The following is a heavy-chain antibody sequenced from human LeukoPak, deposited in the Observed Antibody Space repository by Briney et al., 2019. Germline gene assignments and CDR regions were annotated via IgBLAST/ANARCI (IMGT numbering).Heavy chain of an antibody. CDR3: ARDWRRSGGWYGLPDFYYYYGMDV. J-gene: IGHJ6*02. Sequence: GGSLRLSCAASGLTFSSYAMHWVRQAPGKGLEWVAVISYDGSNKYYADSVKGRFTISRDNSKNTLYLQMNSLRAEDTAVYYCARDWRRSGGWYGLPDFYYYYGMDVWGQGTTVTVSS. D-gene: IGHD6-19*01. CDR2: ISYDGSNK. V-gene: IGHV3-30*04. CDR1: GLTFSSYA.